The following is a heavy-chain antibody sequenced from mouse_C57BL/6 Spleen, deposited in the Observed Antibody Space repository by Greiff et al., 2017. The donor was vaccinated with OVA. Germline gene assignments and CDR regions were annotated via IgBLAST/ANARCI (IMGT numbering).Heavy chain of an antibody. Sequence: EVKLVESGGGLVQPGGSLSLSCAASGFTFTDYYMSWVRQPPGKALEWLGFIRNKANGYTTEYSASVKGRFTISRDNSQSILYLQMNALRAEDSATYYCARYRGGYSYWYFDVWGTGTTVTVSS. CDR2: IRNKANGYTT. CDR1: GFTFTDYY. D-gene: IGHD2-3*01. V-gene: IGHV7-3*01. J-gene: IGHJ1*03. CDR3: ARYRGGYSYWYFDV.